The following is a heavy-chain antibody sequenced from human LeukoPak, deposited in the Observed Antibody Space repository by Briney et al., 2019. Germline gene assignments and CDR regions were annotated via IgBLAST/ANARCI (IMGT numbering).Heavy chain of an antibody. V-gene: IGHV3-43D*04. D-gene: IGHD3-3*01. CDR2: ISWDGGST. CDR3: AKPKERAASYYDFWSGSLDY. J-gene: IGHJ4*02. CDR1: GFTFDDYA. Sequence: GGSLRLSXAASGFTFDDYAMHWVRQAPGKGLEWVSLISWDGGSTYYADSVKGRFTISRDNSKNSLYLQMNSLRAEDTALYYCAKPKERAASYYDFWSGSLDYWGQGTLVTVSS.